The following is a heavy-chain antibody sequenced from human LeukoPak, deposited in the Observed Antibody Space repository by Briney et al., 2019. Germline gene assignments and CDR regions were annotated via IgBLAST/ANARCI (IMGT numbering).Heavy chain of an antibody. CDR1: GYTFTSHY. Sequence: GASVKVSCKASGYTFTSHYMHWVRQAPGQGLEWMGVINPTGDTTRYAQKFQGRVTMTRDMSTSTDYMELSSLRSEDTAVYYCARVYGVRNWYFDLWGRGTLVTVSS. D-gene: IGHD5/OR15-5a*01. CDR2: INPTGDTT. CDR3: ARVYGVRNWYFDL. J-gene: IGHJ2*01. V-gene: IGHV1-46*01.